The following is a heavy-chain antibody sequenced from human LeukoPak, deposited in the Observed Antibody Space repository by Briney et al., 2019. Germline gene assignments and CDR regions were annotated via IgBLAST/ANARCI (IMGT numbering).Heavy chain of an antibody. CDR1: GYTFTSYD. CDR3: ALTGRYYFDY. J-gene: IGHJ4*02. CDR2: MNPNSGNT. Sequence: ASVKVSCKASGYTFTSYDINWVRQATGQGLEWMGWMNPNSGNTGYAQNFQGRVTMTRNTSISTAYMELSSLRSEDTAVYYCALTGRYYFDYWGQGTLVTVSS. V-gene: IGHV1-8*01. D-gene: IGHD1-14*01.